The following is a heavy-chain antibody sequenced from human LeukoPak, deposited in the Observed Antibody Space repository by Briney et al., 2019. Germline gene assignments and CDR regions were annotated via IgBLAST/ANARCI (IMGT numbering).Heavy chain of an antibody. D-gene: IGHD6-19*01. V-gene: IGHV4-59*02. CDR1: GGSVRSYY. CDR3: AREVTGTSGSFDY. Sequence: SETLSLTCTVSGGSVRSYYWTWMRQPPGKELEWLGYIYYTGTTNYNPSLKSRLTISVDTSKDHFSLKLSSVTAADTAVYYCAREVTGTSGSFDYWGQGALVTVYS. CDR2: IYYTGTT. J-gene: IGHJ4*02.